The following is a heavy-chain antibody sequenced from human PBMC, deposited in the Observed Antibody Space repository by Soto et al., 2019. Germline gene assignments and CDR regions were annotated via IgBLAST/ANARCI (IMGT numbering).Heavy chain of an antibody. Sequence: PSETLSLTCAIYGASLCGFHWTWLRQAPGKGLERIGELIHGGSTNYTPSLKSRVSFSLDTSKNQFSLHLMSVTAADTAVYYCARSPLGYDYVRQTWREVGDSFDIWSRGTMVTVSS. CDR1: GASLCGFH. V-gene: IGHV4-34*12. CDR3: ARSPLGYDYVRQTWREVGDSFDI. D-gene: IGHD3-16*01. CDR2: LIHGGST. J-gene: IGHJ3*02.